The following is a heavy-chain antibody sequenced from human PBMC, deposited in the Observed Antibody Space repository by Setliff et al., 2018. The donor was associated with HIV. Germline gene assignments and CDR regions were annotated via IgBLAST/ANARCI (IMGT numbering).Heavy chain of an antibody. V-gene: IGHV4-39*01. Sequence: LSLPCTVSGGSISSSSYYWGWIRQPPGKGLEWIGSIYYSGSTYYNPSLKSRVTISVDTSKNQFSLKLSSVTAADTAVYYCASRGYCSGGSCYIYYYYYGMDVWGQGTTVTVS. CDR1: GGSISSSSYY. D-gene: IGHD2-15*01. J-gene: IGHJ6*02. CDR2: IYYSGST. CDR3: ASRGYCSGGSCYIYYYYYGMDV.